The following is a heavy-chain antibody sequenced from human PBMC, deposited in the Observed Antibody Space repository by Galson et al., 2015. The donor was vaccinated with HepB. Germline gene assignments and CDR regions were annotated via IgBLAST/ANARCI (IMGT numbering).Heavy chain of an antibody. CDR2: IIPIFGTA. V-gene: IGHV1-69*13. Sequence: SVKVSCKASGGTFSSYAISWVRQAPGQGLEWMGGIIPIFGTANYAQKFQGRVTITADESTSTAYMELSSLRSEDTAVYYCARGDSYDSSGYPEIYFDYWGQGTLVTVSS. CDR3: ARGDSYDSSGYPEIYFDY. J-gene: IGHJ4*02. CDR1: GGTFSSYA. D-gene: IGHD3-22*01.